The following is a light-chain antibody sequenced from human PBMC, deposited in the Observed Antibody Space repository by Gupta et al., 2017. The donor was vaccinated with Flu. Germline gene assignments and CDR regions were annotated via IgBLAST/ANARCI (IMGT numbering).Light chain of an antibody. Sequence: LATLSVSPGERAALSCRASQSLSSNLAWYQQKPGQPPRLLMFSASTRATGFPPRFSGSGSGTEFTLTISSLQSEDFATYFCQQDDDWPFTFGHGTRVDLK. CDR3: QQDDDWPFT. V-gene: IGKV3-15*01. CDR2: SAS. J-gene: IGKJ3*01. CDR1: QSLSSN.